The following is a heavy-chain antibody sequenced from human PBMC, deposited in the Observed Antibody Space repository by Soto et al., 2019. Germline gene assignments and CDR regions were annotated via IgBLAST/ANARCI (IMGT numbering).Heavy chain of an antibody. V-gene: IGHV3-30-3*01. CDR3: ARGDDNVTDNFFDY. J-gene: IGHJ4*02. D-gene: IGHD4-17*01. Sequence: QVQLVESGGGVVQPGRSLRLSCAASGFTFSSYAMHWVRQAPGKGLEWVAVISYDGSNKYHADSVKRRFTISRNNSKKPLNLQMNSLTAKHAAVSYCARGDDNVTDNFFDYWGQGTLVTVSS. CDR1: GFTFSSYA. CDR2: ISYDGSNK.